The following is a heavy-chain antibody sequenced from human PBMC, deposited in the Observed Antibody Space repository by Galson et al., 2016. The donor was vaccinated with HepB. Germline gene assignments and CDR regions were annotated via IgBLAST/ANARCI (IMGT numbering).Heavy chain of an antibody. CDR1: GFTFRIYS. CDR3: ASILGYCRSGSCYRDY. Sequence: SLRLSCAASGFTFRIYSMSWVRQAPGKGMEWVSAISSSADSIYYADSVKGRFTISRDHSDNTWYLQMHSLRAEDTAVYYCASILGYCRSGSCYRDYWGQGTLVTVSS. V-gene: IGHV3-23*01. CDR2: ISSSADSI. D-gene: IGHD2-15*01. J-gene: IGHJ4*02.